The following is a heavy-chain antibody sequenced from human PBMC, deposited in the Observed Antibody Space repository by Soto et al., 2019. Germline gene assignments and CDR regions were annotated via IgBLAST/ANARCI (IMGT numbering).Heavy chain of an antibody. Sequence: ASVKVSCKASGYTFTSYGISWVRQAPGQGLEWMGWISAYNGNTNYAQKLQGRVTMTTDTSTSTAYMELRSLRSDDTAVYYCALPGYSSGWTFHGMDVWGQGTTVTVSS. J-gene: IGHJ6*02. CDR2: ISAYNGNT. V-gene: IGHV1-18*01. CDR1: GYTFTSYG. CDR3: ALPGYSSGWTFHGMDV. D-gene: IGHD6-19*01.